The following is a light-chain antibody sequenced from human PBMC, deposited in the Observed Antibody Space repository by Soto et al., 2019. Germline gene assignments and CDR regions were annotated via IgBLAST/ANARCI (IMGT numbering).Light chain of an antibody. J-gene: IGKJ4*01. CDR3: QQYGSSPLT. CDR2: DAS. Sequence: EIVLTQSPGTLSLSPGERATLSCRASHSVTSSSLAWYQQKPGQAPRLLIYDASSRATGIPDRFSGSGSATDFTLTISRLEPEDFAVYYCQQYGSSPLTFGGGTKV. CDR1: HSVTSSS. V-gene: IGKV3-20*01.